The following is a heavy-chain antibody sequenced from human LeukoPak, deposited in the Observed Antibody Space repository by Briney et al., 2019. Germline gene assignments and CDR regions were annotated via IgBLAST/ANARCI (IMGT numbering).Heavy chain of an antibody. CDR3: ARGPRAAADDY. D-gene: IGHD6-13*01. CDR1: GGTFSSYA. V-gene: IGHV1-69*05. CDR2: IIPIFGAA. Sequence: ASVKVSCKASGGTFSSYAISWVRQAPGQGLEWMGGIIPIFGAANYAQKFQGRVTITTDESTSTAYMELSSLRSEDTAVYYCARGPRAAADDYWGQGTLVTVSS. J-gene: IGHJ4*02.